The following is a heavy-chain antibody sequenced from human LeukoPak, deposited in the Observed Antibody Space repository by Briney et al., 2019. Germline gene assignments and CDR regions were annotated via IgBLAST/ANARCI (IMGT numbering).Heavy chain of an antibody. CDR1: GFTVSSNY. V-gene: IGHV3-66*01. CDR3: ARGMDYYDSSGEGLIDY. CDR2: IYSGGST. D-gene: IGHD3-22*01. J-gene: IGHJ4*02. Sequence: GGSLRLSCAASGFTVSSNYMSWVRQAPGKGLEWVSVIYSGGSTYYADSVKGRFTISRDNSKNTLYLQKNSLRAEDTAVYYCARGMDYYDSSGEGLIDYWGQGTLVTVSS.